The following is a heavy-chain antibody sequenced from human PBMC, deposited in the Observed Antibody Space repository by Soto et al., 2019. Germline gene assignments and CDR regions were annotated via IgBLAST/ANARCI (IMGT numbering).Heavy chain of an antibody. D-gene: IGHD4-17*01. CDR1: GGSISSGGYS. J-gene: IGHJ5*02. Sequence: QLQLQESGSGLVKPSQTLSLTCAVSGGSISSGGYSWSWIRQPPGKGLEWIGYIYHSGSTYYNPSIKSRVTISVDRSKNQFSLKLSSVTAADTAVYYCAREAPLTVPGWFDPWGQGTLVTVSS. CDR3: AREAPLTVPGWFDP. CDR2: IYHSGST. V-gene: IGHV4-30-2*01.